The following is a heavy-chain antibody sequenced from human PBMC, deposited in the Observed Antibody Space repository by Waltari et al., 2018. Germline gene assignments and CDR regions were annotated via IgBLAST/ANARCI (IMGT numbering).Heavy chain of an antibody. CDR2: IIPIFGTA. Sequence: QVQLVQSGAEVKKPGSSVKVSCKASGGTFSSYAISWVRQAPGPGLEWMGGIIPIFGTANYAQKFQGRVTITADESTSTAYMELSSLRSEDTAVYYCASVGDYDFWSGYYKNGMDVWGQGTTVTVSS. CDR3: ASVGDYDFWSGYYKNGMDV. D-gene: IGHD3-3*01. J-gene: IGHJ6*02. CDR1: GGTFSSYA. V-gene: IGHV1-69*01.